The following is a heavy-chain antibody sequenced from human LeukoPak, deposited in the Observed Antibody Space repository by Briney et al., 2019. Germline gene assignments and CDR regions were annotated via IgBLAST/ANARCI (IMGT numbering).Heavy chain of an antibody. V-gene: IGHV3-23*01. Sequence: GGSLGLSCAASGFTFSSYAMSWVRQAPGKGLEWVSAISGSGGSTYYADSVKGRFTISRDNAKNSLYLQMNSLRAEDTAVYYCARDTVGGYYDSSGYFEFDYWGQGTLVTVSS. CDR1: GFTFSSYA. CDR3: ARDTVGGYYDSSGYFEFDY. J-gene: IGHJ4*02. D-gene: IGHD3-22*01. CDR2: ISGSGGST.